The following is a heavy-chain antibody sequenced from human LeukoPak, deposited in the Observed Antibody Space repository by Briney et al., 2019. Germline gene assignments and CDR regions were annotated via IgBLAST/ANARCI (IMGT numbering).Heavy chain of an antibody. CDR2: ISAYNGNT. D-gene: IGHD6-13*01. CDR3: ASRSRSGYSSSPYYFDY. J-gene: IGHJ4*02. Sequence: GASVKVSCKASGYTFTSYGISWVRQAPGQGLEWMGWISAYNGNTNYAQKLQGRVTMTTDTSTSTAYMELRSLRSDDTAVYYCASRSRSGYSSSPYYFDYWGQGTLVTVSS. CDR1: GYTFTSYG. V-gene: IGHV1-18*01.